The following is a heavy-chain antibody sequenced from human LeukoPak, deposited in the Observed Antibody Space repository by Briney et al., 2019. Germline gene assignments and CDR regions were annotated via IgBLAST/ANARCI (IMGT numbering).Heavy chain of an antibody. CDR2: VSGDGSQT. CDR1: GFAFRDYA. V-gene: IGHV3-23*01. D-gene: IGHD2-21*02. CDR3: AKAIDSRGHWYERGADY. Sequence: GGSLRLSCAASGFAFRDYAMSWVRQVTGEALEWVATVSGDGSQTYDSVSLKGRFTISRDNFDNTVYLRMSGLRAEDTAIYYCAKAIDSRGHWYERGADYWGQGTPVTVSS. J-gene: IGHJ4*02.